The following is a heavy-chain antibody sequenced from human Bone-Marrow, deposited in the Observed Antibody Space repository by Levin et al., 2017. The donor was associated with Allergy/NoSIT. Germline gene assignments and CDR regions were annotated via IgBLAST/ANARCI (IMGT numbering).Heavy chain of an antibody. Sequence: SETLSLTCTVSGGSISSGGYYWSWIRQHPGKGLEWIGYIYYSGSTYYNPSLKSRVTISVDTSKNQFSLKLSSVTAADTAVYYCARAYSWKYYFDYWGQGTLVTVSS. V-gene: IGHV4-31*03. CDR2: IYYSGST. D-gene: IGHD1-1*01. J-gene: IGHJ4*02. CDR1: GGSISSGGYY. CDR3: ARAYSWKYYFDY.